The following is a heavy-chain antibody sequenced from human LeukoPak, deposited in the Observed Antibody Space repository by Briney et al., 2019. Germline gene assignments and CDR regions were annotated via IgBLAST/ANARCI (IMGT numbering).Heavy chain of an antibody. CDR1: GYTFSNYG. CDR2: ISVYNGNT. CDR3: ARDRWSSSSSEGTFDI. V-gene: IGHV1-18*01. Sequence: ASVKVSCKASGYTFSNYGISWVRQAPGQGLEWMGWISVYNGNTVYAQKLRGRVTMTTDTSTSTGYMELRSLRSDDTAVYYCARDRWSSSSSEGTFDIWGQGRMVIVSS. D-gene: IGHD6-6*01. J-gene: IGHJ3*02.